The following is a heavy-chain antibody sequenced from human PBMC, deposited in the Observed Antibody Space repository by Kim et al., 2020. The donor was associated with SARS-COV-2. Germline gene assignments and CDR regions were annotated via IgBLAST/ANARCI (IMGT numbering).Heavy chain of an antibody. CDR1: GFTFSSYG. V-gene: IGHV3-33*08. CDR3: ARDVDLDY. J-gene: IGHJ4*02. Sequence: GGSLRLSCAASGFTFSSYGMHWVHQGPGKGLEWVAVIWYDGSDKYYADSVKGRFTISRDNSKNTLYLQMNSLRAEDTAVYYCARDVDLDYWGQGTLVTVSS. CDR2: IWYDGSDK.